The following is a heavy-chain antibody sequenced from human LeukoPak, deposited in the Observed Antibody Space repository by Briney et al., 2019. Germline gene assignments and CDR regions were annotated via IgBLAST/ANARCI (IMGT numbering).Heavy chain of an antibody. CDR2: ISRDGDNT. J-gene: IGHJ4*02. V-gene: IGHV3-64D*06. CDR3: VRVKDYGDRNRYYFGY. D-gene: IGHD4/OR15-4a*01. CDR1: GFIFSKYG. Sequence: GGSLSLSCSASGFIFSKYGLYWVRPAPGKGLEFVSAISRDGDNTFYADSVKGRFTISRDNSKNTLYLQTSSMRGEDTAVYYCVRVKDYGDRNRYYFGYWGQGTLVTVSS.